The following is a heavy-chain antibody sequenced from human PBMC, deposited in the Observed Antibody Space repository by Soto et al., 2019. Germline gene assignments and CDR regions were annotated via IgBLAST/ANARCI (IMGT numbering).Heavy chain of an antibody. CDR2: IYWDDDK. D-gene: IGHD3-10*01. J-gene: IGHJ6*02. Sequence: QITLKESGPTLVKPTQTLTLTCTFSGFSLSTSGVGVGWIRQPPGKALEWLALIYWDDDKRYSPSLKSRLTITKDNSKNQVVLTMTNMDPVDTATYYCAHRSLILWFGEPNYGMDVWGQGTTVTVSS. CDR1: GFSLSTSGVG. CDR3: AHRSLILWFGEPNYGMDV. V-gene: IGHV2-5*02.